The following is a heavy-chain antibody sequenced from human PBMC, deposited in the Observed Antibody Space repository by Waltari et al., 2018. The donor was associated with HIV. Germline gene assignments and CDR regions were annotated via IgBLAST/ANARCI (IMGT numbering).Heavy chain of an antibody. CDR2: ISSVGSYI. Sequence: EVPLVESGAGLVKPGGSLRLSCAASGFTFSTYYMTWVRQAPGKGLEWVSSISSVGSYIYYPDSFKGRFTISRDNAKNSLYLQMNSLRAEDTAVYYCAGGGYDYAWGTYRPFDYWGQGTLVTVSS. CDR3: AGGGYDYAWGTYRPFDY. V-gene: IGHV3-21*03. D-gene: IGHD3-16*02. J-gene: IGHJ4*02. CDR1: GFTFSTYY.